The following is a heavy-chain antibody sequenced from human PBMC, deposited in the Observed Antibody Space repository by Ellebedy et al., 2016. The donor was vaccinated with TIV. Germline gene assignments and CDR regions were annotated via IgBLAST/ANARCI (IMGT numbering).Heavy chain of an antibody. Sequence: GGSLRLSCAASGFSFTSYWMSWVRQVPGKGLEWVANIRQDGSEKYYVDSVKGRFTISRDNAKNSLYLQMNSLRAEETAVYYCATDGSYGDYRSPTHAFEVWGQGTMVTVSS. CDR1: GFSFTSYW. J-gene: IGHJ3*01. V-gene: IGHV3-7*01. CDR2: IRQDGSEK. D-gene: IGHD4-17*01. CDR3: ATDGSYGDYRSPTHAFEV.